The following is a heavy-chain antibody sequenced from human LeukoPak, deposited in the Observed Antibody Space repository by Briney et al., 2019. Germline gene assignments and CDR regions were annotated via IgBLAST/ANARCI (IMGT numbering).Heavy chain of an antibody. J-gene: IGHJ4*02. CDR2: ISGSGVMT. CDR3: AKDRSIGTYYTFDH. V-gene: IGHV3-23*01. Sequence: GGSLRLSCAASGFTFSDYAMTWVRQAPGKGLEWVAAISGSGVMTYYADSVKGRFTVSGDHSKNTLYLQMSSLTAADTAVYYCAKDRSIGTYYTFDHWGQGTLVIVSS. D-gene: IGHD1-26*01. CDR1: GFTFSDYA.